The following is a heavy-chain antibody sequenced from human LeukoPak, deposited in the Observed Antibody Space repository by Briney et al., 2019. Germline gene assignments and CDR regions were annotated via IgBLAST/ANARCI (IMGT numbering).Heavy chain of an antibody. CDR3: ASNLYGSGNYFAY. CDR1: GYSISSGYY. Sequence: SETLSLTCTVSGYSISSGYYWGWIRQPPGKGLEWIGSIYHSGRTFYNPSLKSRVTISVDTSKNQFFLYLTSVTAADTAVYYCASNLYGSGNYFAYWGQGTLVTVS. J-gene: IGHJ4*02. CDR2: IYHSGRT. D-gene: IGHD3-10*01. V-gene: IGHV4-38-2*02.